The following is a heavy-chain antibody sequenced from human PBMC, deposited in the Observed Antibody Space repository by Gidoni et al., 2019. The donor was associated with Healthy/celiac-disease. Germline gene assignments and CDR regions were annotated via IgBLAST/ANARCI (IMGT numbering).Heavy chain of an antibody. CDR2: ISSSGSTI. CDR1: GITFSSYE. Sequence: EVQLVESGGGLVQPGGPLRLSCAASGITFSSYEMNWVRQAPGKGLEWVSYISSSGSTIYYADSVKGLFTISRDNAKNSLYLQMNSLRAEDTAVYYCARDPSEGSGSVGGDYWGQGTLVTVSS. J-gene: IGHJ4*02. V-gene: IGHV3-48*03. D-gene: IGHD3-10*01. CDR3: ARDPSEGSGSVGGDY.